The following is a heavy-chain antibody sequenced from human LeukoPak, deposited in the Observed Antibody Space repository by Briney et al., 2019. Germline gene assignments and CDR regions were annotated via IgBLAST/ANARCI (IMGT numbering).Heavy chain of an antibody. CDR1: GGTFISYA. Sequence: GASVKVSCKASGGTFISYAISWVRQAPGQGREWMGRIIPILGIANYAQKFQGRVTITADESTSTAYMELSSLRSEDTAVYYCAGCYGAHYDFWSGYYGPLDYWGQGTLVTVSS. CDR2: IIPILGIA. V-gene: IGHV1-69*04. CDR3: AGCYGAHYDFWSGYYGPLDY. D-gene: IGHD3-3*01. J-gene: IGHJ4*02.